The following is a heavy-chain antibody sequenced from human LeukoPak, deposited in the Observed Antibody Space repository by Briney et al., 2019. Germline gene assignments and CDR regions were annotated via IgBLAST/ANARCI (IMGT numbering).Heavy chain of an antibody. D-gene: IGHD5-24*01. J-gene: IGHJ4*02. CDR2: ISRSGISI. CDR1: GFTLSDYY. Sequence: GGSLRLSCAASGFTLSDYYMTWIRPAPGKGLEWVSSISRSGISIYYADSVKGRFTISKDNAKNLLYLQMNSLGAEDTAVYYCARIGVETSTVLLDYWGQGILVTVSS. V-gene: IGHV3-11*01. CDR3: ARIGVETSTVLLDY.